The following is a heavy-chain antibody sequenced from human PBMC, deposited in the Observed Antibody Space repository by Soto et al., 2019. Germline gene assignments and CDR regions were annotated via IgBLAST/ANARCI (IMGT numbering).Heavy chain of an antibody. Sequence: ASVKVSCKASGYTFTGYYMHWVRQAPGQGLEWMGWINPNSGGTNYAQKFQGWVTMTRDTSISTAYMELSRLRSDDTAVYYCASQGALGGYCSGGSCKTHDAFDIWGQGTMVTV. CDR3: ASQGALGGYCSGGSCKTHDAFDI. V-gene: IGHV1-2*04. CDR1: GYTFTGYY. CDR2: INPNSGGT. D-gene: IGHD2-15*01. J-gene: IGHJ3*02.